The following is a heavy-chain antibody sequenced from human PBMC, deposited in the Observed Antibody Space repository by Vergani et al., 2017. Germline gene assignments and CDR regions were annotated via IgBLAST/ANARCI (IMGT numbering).Heavy chain of an antibody. CDR3: ASIGYCSSTSCFGLDY. Sequence: QVQLLQSGAKVKKPGASVKVSCKASGGTFSSYAISWVRQAPGQGLEWMGRIIPIFGTANYAQKFQGRVTITADESTSTAYMELSSLRSEDTAVYYCASIGYCSSTSCFGLDYWGQGTLVTVSS. V-gene: IGHV1-69*18. D-gene: IGHD2-2*01. J-gene: IGHJ4*02. CDR1: GGTFSSYA. CDR2: IIPIFGTA.